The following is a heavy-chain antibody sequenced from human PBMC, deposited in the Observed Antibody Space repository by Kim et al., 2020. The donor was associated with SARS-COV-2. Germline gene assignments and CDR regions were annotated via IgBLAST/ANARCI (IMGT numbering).Heavy chain of an antibody. CDR3: AREGIAARQPKVDY. V-gene: IGHV3-7*03. Sequence: GGSLRLSCAASGFTFSSYWMSWVRQAPGKGLEWVANIKQDGSEKYYVDSVKGRFTISRDNAKNSLYLQMNSLRAEDTAVYYCAREGIAARQPKVDYWGQGTLVTVSS. CDR2: IKQDGSEK. D-gene: IGHD6-6*01. J-gene: IGHJ4*02. CDR1: GFTFSSYW.